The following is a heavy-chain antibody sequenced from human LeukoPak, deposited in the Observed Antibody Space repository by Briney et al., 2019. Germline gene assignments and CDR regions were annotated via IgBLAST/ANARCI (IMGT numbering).Heavy chain of an antibody. CDR1: GYSFTSYW. J-gene: IGHJ4*02. Sequence: GESLKISCKGSGYSFTSYWIGWVRQMPGKGLGWMGSIYPGDSDTRYSPSFQGQVTISADKSISTAYLQWSSLKASDTAMYYCAIDTNNYYGSGSFDYWGQGTLVTVSS. CDR2: IYPGDSDT. CDR3: AIDTNNYYGSGSFDY. V-gene: IGHV5-51*01. D-gene: IGHD3-10*01.